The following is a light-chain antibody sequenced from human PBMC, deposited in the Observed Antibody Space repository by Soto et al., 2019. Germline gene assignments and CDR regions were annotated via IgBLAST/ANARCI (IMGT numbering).Light chain of an antibody. CDR1: SSDVGGYDF. J-gene: IGLJ3*02. Sequence: QSVLTQPASVSGSPGQSITISCTGTSSDVGGYDFVSWYQHHPGKAPRLIIYQVSNRPSGVSNRFSGSKSGNTASLTISGLKPEEEADYYCSSYIIMIVRVFGGGTKSPS. CDR3: SSYIIMIVRV. V-gene: IGLV2-14*01. CDR2: QVS.